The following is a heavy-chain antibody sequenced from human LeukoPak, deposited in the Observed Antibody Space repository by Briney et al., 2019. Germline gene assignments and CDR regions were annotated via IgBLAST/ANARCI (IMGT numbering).Heavy chain of an antibody. CDR3: ASSSWKKTFDY. Sequence: SETLSLTCSVSGGSITFYYWNWIRKPAGKGLERIVRIHTSGTTNYNPSLKSRVTMSIDTSQKKFSLNLTSVTAADTAVYYCASSSWKKTFDYWGQGALVTVSS. D-gene: IGHD1-1*01. CDR1: GGSITFYY. J-gene: IGHJ4*02. CDR2: IHTSGTT. V-gene: IGHV4-4*07.